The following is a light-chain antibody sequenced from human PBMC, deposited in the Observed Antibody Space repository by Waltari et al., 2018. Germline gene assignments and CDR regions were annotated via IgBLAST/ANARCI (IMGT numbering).Light chain of an antibody. Sequence: QSALTQPAPVSGSPGQSITISCTGTSSDVGGYDYVSWYQQHPGKAPKFMIYDVNKRPSGVSYRFSGSKSGNTASLTISGLQAEDEADYYCSSYASNNSWVFGGGTKLTVL. J-gene: IGLJ3*02. CDR1: SSDVGGYDY. CDR3: SSYASNNSWV. V-gene: IGLV2-14*01. CDR2: DVN.